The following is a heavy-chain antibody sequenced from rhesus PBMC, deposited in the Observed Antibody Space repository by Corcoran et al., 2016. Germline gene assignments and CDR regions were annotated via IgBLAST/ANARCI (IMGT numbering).Heavy chain of an antibody. D-gene: IGHD3-3*01. J-gene: IGHJ4*01. CDR2: VNSGGGST. CDR3: AGTLDWSDY. CDR1: GFIFCSYG. Sequence: EVYLVETGGGLVQPGGSLKLSCAASGFIFCSYGMSGVRQAPGKGLEWVSGVNSGGGSTYYADSVKGRFTISRDNSKNTLSLQMNSLRVEDTAVYYCAGTLDWSDYWGQGVLVTVSS. V-gene: IGHV3S5*01.